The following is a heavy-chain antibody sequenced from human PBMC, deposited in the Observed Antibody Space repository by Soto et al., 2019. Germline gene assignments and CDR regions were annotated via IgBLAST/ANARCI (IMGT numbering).Heavy chain of an antibody. J-gene: IGHJ3*02. V-gene: IGHV3-30*18. Sequence: QVQLVESGGGVVQPGRSLRLSCAASGFTFSSYGMHWVRQAPGKGLEWVAVISYDGSNKYYADSVKGRFTISRDNSKNTLYLQMNSLRAEDTAVYYCAKVVGVVLRFPEGDAFDIWGQGTMVTVSS. CDR2: ISYDGSNK. D-gene: IGHD3-3*01. CDR3: AKVVGVVLRFPEGDAFDI. CDR1: GFTFSSYG.